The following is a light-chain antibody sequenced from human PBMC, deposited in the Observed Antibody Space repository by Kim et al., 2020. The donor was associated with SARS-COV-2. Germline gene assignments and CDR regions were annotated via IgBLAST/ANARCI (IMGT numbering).Light chain of an antibody. CDR2: SNN. J-gene: IGLJ2*01. CDR3: AAWDDSLSSWL. Sequence: GQRVTISCSGSSSNIGSNTVNWYQQLPGTAPKFLISSNNQRPSGVPDRFSASKSGTSASLAISGLQSEEEADYYCAAWDDSLSSWLFGGGTQLTVL. CDR1: SSNIGSNT. V-gene: IGLV1-44*01.